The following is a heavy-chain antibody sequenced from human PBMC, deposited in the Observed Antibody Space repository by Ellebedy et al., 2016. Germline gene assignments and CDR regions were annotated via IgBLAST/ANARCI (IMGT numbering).Heavy chain of an antibody. CDR1: GGSISSYY. J-gene: IGHJ3*02. CDR2: IYYSGST. Sequence: SETLSLTCTVSGGSISSYYWSWIRQPPGKGLEWIGYIYYSGSTNYNPSLKSRVTIPVDTSKNQFSLKLSSVTAADTAVYYCARDGHYDILTGYYDAFDIWGQGTMVTVSS. CDR3: ARDGHYDILTGYYDAFDI. D-gene: IGHD3-9*01. V-gene: IGHV4-59*01.